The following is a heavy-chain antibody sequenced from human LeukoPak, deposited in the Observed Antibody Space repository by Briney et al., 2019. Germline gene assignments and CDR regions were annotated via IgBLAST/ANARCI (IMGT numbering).Heavy chain of an antibody. CDR2: IYPGDSDT. CDR3: ARLPYSGHDYSDY. D-gene: IGHD5-12*01. J-gene: IGHJ4*02. Sequence: GESLKISCKGSGYSFTSYWIGWVRQMPGKGLEWMGIIYPGDSDTRYSPSFQGQVPISADKSISTAYPQWSSLKASDTAMYYCARLPYSGHDYSDYWGQGTLVTVSS. CDR1: GYSFTSYW. V-gene: IGHV5-51*01.